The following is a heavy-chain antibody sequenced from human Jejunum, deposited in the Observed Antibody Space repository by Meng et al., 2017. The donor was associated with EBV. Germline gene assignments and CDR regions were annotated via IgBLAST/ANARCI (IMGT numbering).Heavy chain of an antibody. J-gene: IGHJ4*02. CDR2: ISYSGSD. CDR1: CGSISSSGYS. V-gene: IGHV4-30-2*01. Sequence: LPLQASRSGMEKSSENWSLTCAVLCGSISSSGYSWHWIRQAHGKGLQWIGYISYSGSDFYTPSLKSRVTLSVDRSKNQFSLNLSTVTAADMAVYYCARGAYFDYWGQGTLVTVFS. CDR3: ARGAYFDY.